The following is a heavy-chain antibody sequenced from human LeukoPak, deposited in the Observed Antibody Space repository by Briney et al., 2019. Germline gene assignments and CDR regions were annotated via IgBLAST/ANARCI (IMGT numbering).Heavy chain of an antibody. V-gene: IGHV3-30*02. Sequence: GGSLRLSCAASGFTFSSYDMHWVRQAPGKGLEWVAFIRSDGSNKYYADSVKGRFTVSRDNSKNTLYLQMNSLRAEDTAVYYCAKDSSPLLWFGEFDYWGQGTLVTVSS. CDR3: AKDSSPLLWFGEFDY. D-gene: IGHD3-10*01. J-gene: IGHJ4*02. CDR1: GFTFSSYD. CDR2: IRSDGSNK.